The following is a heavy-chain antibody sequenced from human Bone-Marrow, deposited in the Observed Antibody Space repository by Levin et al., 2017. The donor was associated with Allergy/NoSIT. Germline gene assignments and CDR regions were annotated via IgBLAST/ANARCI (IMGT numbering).Heavy chain of an antibody. Sequence: GSLRLSCTVSDVSISGSSHYWGWIRQPPGKGLEWIGNIHYSGSTYYNPSLKSRVSISLDTSKNQFSLMVSSVTAADTAVYYCASDASSLYGHFNYWGQGTLVSVSS. CDR2: IHYSGST. J-gene: IGHJ4*02. CDR1: DVSISGSSHY. D-gene: IGHD6-13*01. V-gene: IGHV4-39*07. CDR3: ASDASSLYGHFNY.